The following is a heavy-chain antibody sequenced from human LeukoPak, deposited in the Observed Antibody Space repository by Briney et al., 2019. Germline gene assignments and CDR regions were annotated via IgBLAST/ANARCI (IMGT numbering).Heavy chain of an antibody. V-gene: IGHV4-34*01. CDR1: GGSFSGYY. Sequence: SETLSLTCAVYGGSFSGYYWSWIRQPPGKGLEWIGEINHSGSTNYNPSLKSRVTISVDTSKNQFSLKLSSVTAADTAVYYCARKFIVSAGVPFDYWGQGTLVTVSS. CDR3: ARKFIVSAGVPFDY. D-gene: IGHD2-2*01. J-gene: IGHJ4*02. CDR2: INHSGST.